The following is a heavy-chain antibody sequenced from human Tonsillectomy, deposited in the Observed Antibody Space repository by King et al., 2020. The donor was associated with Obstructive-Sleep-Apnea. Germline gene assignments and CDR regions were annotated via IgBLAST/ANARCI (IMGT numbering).Heavy chain of an antibody. Sequence: QLQESGPGVVKASETLSLTCTVSGGSISSYFWSWIRQSPGKGLEWIGYVFHTGSTKYSPSLKSRVAISVDTSKNQFSLILGSLTAADTAIYYCARGLVATGRFDSWGQGTLVTVSS. V-gene: IGHV4-59*01. CDR2: VFHTGST. D-gene: IGHD5-12*01. CDR1: GGSISSYF. J-gene: IGHJ4*02. CDR3: ARGLVATGRFDS.